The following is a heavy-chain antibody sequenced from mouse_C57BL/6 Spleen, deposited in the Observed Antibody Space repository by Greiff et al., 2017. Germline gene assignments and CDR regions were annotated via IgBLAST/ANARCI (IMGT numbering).Heavy chain of an antibody. CDR1: GFTFSSYA. V-gene: IGHV5-4*01. CDR3: ARDISDY. J-gene: IGHJ2*01. Sequence: EVKLMESGGGLVKPGGSLKLSCAASGFTFSSYAMSWVRQTPEKRLEWVATISDGGSYTYYPDNVKGRFTISRDKAKNNLYLQMSHLKSEDTAMYYCARDISDYWGQGTTLTVSS. CDR2: ISDGGSYT. D-gene: IGHD1-3*01.